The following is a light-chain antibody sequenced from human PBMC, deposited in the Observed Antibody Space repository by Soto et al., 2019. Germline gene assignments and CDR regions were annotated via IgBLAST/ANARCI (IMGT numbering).Light chain of an antibody. CDR2: EVS. Sequence: QSALTQPPSASGSPGQSVTISCTGTSSDVGGYNYVSWYQQHPGKAPKLMIYEVSKRPSGVPDRFSGSKSGNTASLTVSGXXXXXXAXXXCSSYAGSNNLVVFGGGTKLTVL. J-gene: IGLJ2*01. V-gene: IGLV2-8*01. CDR3: SSYAGSNNLVV. CDR1: SSDVGGYNY.